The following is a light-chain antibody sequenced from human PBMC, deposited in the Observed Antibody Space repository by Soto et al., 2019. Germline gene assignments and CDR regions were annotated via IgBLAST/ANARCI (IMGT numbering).Light chain of an antibody. CDR1: QSVGSS. V-gene: IGKV3-20*01. J-gene: IGKJ1*01. CDR2: GAS. CDR3: QQYGDSPQT. Sequence: EIVLTQSPGTLSLSPGERATLSCRASQSVGSSLSWYQQKPGQAPRLLFYGASNRATAIPDRFSGSGFGTDFTLTITRLEPEDFAVHYCQQYGDSPQTFGPGTRWIS.